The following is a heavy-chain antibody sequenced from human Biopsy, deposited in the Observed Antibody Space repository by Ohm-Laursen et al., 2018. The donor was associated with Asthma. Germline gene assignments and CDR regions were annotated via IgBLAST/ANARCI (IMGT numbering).Heavy chain of an antibody. Sequence: SVKVSCKSLGGTFNTYVIGWVRQAPGQGLEWMGGINSVFGTTTYPQKFQDRVTITVDDSTSTVYMELSSLSSEDTAVYYCARKAGSCISRTCYSLDFWGQGTLVTVSS. CDR2: INSVFGTT. CDR1: GGTFNTYV. D-gene: IGHD2-2*01. V-gene: IGHV1-69*13. J-gene: IGHJ4*02. CDR3: ARKAGSCISRTCYSLDF.